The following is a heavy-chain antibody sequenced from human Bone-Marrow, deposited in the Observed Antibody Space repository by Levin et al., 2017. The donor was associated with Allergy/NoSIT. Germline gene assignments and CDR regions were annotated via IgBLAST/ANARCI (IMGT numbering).Heavy chain of an antibody. CDR3: AVSSHGETLGEAASFDV. Sequence: SGPTLVKPTETLTLTCSFSGFSLTTIGMCVNWIRQPPGKALEWLARIDWDDDKFYSTSLKTRLAISKDTSQNQLVLVMSNPDPSHTGTYYCAVSSHGETLGEAASFDVWGQGTMVTVSS. V-gene: IGHV2-70*17. D-gene: IGHD2-21*01. CDR1: GFSLTTIGMC. J-gene: IGHJ3*01. CDR2: IDWDDDK.